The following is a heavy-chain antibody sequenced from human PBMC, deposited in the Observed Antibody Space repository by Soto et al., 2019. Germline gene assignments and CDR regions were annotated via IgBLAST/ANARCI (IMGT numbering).Heavy chain of an antibody. Sequence: SVKVSCKASGGTFSSYAISWVRQAPGQGLEWMGGIIPIFGTANYAQKFQGRVTITADESTSTAYMELSSLRSEDTAVYYCARDRGYDSSGYYLSPGYAFDIWGQGTMVTVSS. V-gene: IGHV1-69*13. CDR1: GGTFSSYA. CDR3: ARDRGYDSSGYYLSPGYAFDI. D-gene: IGHD3-22*01. CDR2: IIPIFGTA. J-gene: IGHJ3*02.